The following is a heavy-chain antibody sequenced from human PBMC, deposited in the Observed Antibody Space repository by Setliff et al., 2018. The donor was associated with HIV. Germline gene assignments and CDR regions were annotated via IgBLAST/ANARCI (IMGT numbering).Heavy chain of an antibody. CDR2: VHNSGGT. D-gene: IGHD2-8*02. CDR1: GGSISTNSYY. Sequence: PSETLSLTCSVSGGSISTNSYYWGWIRQSPGKGLEWVGNVHNSGGTNYNPSLKSRVSISVDTSKNSLYLQMNSLRAEDTAVYYCTRDPRLVDFWGQGTMVTVSS. V-gene: IGHV4-39*07. CDR3: TRDPRLVDF. J-gene: IGHJ3*01.